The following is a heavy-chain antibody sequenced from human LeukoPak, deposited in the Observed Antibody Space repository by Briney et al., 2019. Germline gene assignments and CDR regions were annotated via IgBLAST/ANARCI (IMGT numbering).Heavy chain of an antibody. CDR1: GYTLTELS. Sequence: ASVKVSCTVSGYTLTELSMHWVRQAPGKGLEWMGGFDPEDGETIYAQKFQGRVTMTEDTSTDTAYMELSSLRSEDTAVYYCATSLGYSSGWYWFDPWGQGTLVTVSS. CDR3: ATSLGYSSGWYWFDP. V-gene: IGHV1-24*01. CDR2: FDPEDGET. J-gene: IGHJ5*02. D-gene: IGHD6-19*01.